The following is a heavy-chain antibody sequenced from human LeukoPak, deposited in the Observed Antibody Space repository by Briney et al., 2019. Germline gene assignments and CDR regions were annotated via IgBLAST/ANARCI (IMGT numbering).Heavy chain of an antibody. CDR2: FDPEDGET. V-gene: IGHV1-24*01. CDR1: GYTLTELS. D-gene: IGHD3-3*01. Sequence: ASVKVSCKVSGYTLTELSMHWVRQAPGKGLEWMGGFDPEDGETIYAQKFQGRVTMTEDTSTDTAYMELSSLRSDDTAVYYCARDGGDTIFGPTSYYYMDVWGKGTTVTVSS. J-gene: IGHJ6*03. CDR3: ARDGGDTIFGPTSYYYMDV.